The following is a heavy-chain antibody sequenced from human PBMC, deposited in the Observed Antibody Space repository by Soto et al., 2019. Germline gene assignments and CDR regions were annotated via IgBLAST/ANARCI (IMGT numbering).Heavy chain of an antibody. J-gene: IGHJ5*02. Sequence: QVQLQQWGAGLLKPSEALSLTCAVSGGSLSAYYWNWIRQPPGKGLEWIGEISHTGGTKYNPSLKSRVTMSVDTSKRQLSFKLTSVTAADTATYCCARGVVIMLRGIAGKRTLFDPWGQGTLVSVSS. CDR1: GGSLSAYY. V-gene: IGHV4-34*01. CDR3: ARGVVIMLRGIAGKRTLFDP. D-gene: IGHD3-10*01. CDR2: ISHTGGT.